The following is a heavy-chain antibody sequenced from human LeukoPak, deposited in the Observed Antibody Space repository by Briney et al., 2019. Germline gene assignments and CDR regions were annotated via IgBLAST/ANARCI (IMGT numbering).Heavy chain of an antibody. CDR2: IYSDGST. Sequence: GGSLRLSCAASGFIVSGDFMSWVRQAPGKGLEWVSVIYSDGSTYYAGSVKGRFTISRDNPKNTLDLQMTGLRAEDTAVYYCARERGRGRDSPWFDYWGQGTLVTVSS. V-gene: IGHV3-53*01. D-gene: IGHD1-26*01. CDR3: ARERGRGRDSPWFDY. CDR1: GFIVSGDF. J-gene: IGHJ4*02.